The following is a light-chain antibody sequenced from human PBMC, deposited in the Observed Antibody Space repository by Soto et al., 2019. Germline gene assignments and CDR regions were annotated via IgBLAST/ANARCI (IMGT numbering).Light chain of an antibody. V-gene: IGLV2-14*03. CDR3: SSYTADMTYV. J-gene: IGLJ1*01. Sequence: QSALTQPASVSGSPGQSITIYCIGTGSDIGGYNYVSWYQQHPGKAPTLMIYDVWARPLGVSHRFSGSKSGNTASLTISGLQGDDEVDYYCSSYTADMTYVFGTGTKVTVL. CDR1: GSDIGGYNY. CDR2: DVW.